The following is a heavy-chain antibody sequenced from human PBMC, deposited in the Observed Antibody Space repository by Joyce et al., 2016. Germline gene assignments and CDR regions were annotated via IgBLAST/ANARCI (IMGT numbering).Heavy chain of an antibody. J-gene: IGHJ4*02. D-gene: IGHD1/OR15-1a*01. V-gene: IGHV3-74*01. CDR3: ARGTTSEDY. Sequence: EVQLVESGGDLVQPGGSLRLSCAASGFTFSSYWMHWVRQAPGKGLAWVTRITGDGSSTAYADSVKGRFTISRDNAKNTLFLQMNSLRAEDTAVYYCARGTTSEDYWGQGTLVTVSS. CDR1: GFTFSSYW. CDR2: ITGDGSST.